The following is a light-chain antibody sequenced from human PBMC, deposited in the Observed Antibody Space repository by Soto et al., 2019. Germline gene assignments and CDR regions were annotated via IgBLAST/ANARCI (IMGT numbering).Light chain of an antibody. CDR3: CSYVGSYSYV. Sequence: QSALTQPRSVSGSPGQSVTVSCIGTSSDVGDYNSVSWYQQHPGKASKLMIYDVSKRPSGVPDRFSGSKSGNTASLTISGLQAEDEADYYCCSYVGSYSYVFGIGTKLTVL. V-gene: IGLV2-11*01. CDR2: DVS. CDR1: SSDVGDYNS. J-gene: IGLJ1*01.